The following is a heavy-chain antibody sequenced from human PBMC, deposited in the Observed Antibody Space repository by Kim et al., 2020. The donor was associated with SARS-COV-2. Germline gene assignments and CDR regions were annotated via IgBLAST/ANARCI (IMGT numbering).Heavy chain of an antibody. CDR3: TRAHNIGRWAYYYYYYMDV. D-gene: IGHD5-12*01. CDR2: IRSKAYGGTT. CDR1: GFIFGDYA. V-gene: IGHV3-49*04. J-gene: IGHJ6*03. Sequence: GVSLRLSCTASGFIFGDYAMSWVRQAPGKGLEWVGFIRSKAYGGTTEYAASVKGRFTISRDDSKSIAYLQMNSLKTEDTAVYYCTRAHNIGRWAYYYYYYMDVWGKGTTVTVSS.